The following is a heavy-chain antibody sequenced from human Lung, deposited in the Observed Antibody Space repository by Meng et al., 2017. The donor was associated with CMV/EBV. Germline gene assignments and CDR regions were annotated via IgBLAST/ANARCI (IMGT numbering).Heavy chain of an antibody. D-gene: IGHD3-22*01. CDR3: TRDLGTYDSSGPALEY. J-gene: IGHJ4*02. Sequence: GESLKISCIGSGFTFGDYDLSWVRQAPGKGLEWVGFIRSKAYSGTTEYVASVKGRFTISRDDSKSIAYLQMNSLKIEDTAVYYCTRDLGTYDSSGPALEYWGQRTLVTVSS. CDR1: GFTFGDYD. V-gene: IGHV3-49*04. CDR2: IRSKAYSGTT.